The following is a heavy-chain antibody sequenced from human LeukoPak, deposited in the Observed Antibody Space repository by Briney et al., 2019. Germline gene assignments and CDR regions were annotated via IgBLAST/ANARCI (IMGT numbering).Heavy chain of an antibody. Sequence: PGGSLRLSCAASGFTFSSYAMSWVRQAPGKGLGWVSAISGSGGSAYYADSVKGRFTISRDNSKNTLYLQMNSLRAEDTAVYYCAKGLAANWYNWFDPWGQGTLVTVSS. CDR1: GFTFSSYA. CDR2: ISGSGGSA. V-gene: IGHV3-23*01. CDR3: AKGLAANWYNWFDP. D-gene: IGHD6-13*01. J-gene: IGHJ5*02.